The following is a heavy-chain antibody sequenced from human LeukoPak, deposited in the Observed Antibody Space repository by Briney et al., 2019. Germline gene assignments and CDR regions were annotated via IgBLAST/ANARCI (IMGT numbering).Heavy chain of an antibody. V-gene: IGHV3-23*01. Sequence: GGSLRLSCAASGFTFSSYAMSWVRQAPGKGLEWVSAISSSGGNTYYAGSVKGRFTISRDKSKNTLYLQMNSLRAEDTAVYYCAKGGSDYDDHGYSFDYWGQGALVTVSS. CDR3: AKGGSDYDDHGYSFDY. CDR2: ISSSGGNT. J-gene: IGHJ4*02. D-gene: IGHD1-26*01. CDR1: GFTFSSYA.